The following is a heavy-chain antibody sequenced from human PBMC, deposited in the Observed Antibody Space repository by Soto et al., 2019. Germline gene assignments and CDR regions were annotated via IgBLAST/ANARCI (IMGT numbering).Heavy chain of an antibody. D-gene: IGHD4-17*01. J-gene: IGHJ5*02. CDR2: IYYSGST. CDR1: GGSISSYY. CDR3: ANLTWADYGGIFVP. V-gene: IGHV4-59*01. Sequence: SETLSLTCTVSGGSISSYYWSWIRQPPGKGLEWIGYIYYSGSTNYNPSLKSRVTISVDTSKNQFSLKLGSVTAADTAVYYCANLTWADYGGIFVPWCPTTRVTVPA.